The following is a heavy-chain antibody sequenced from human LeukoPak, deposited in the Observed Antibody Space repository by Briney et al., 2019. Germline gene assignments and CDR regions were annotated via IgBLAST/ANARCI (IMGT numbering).Heavy chain of an antibody. V-gene: IGHV4-4*07. D-gene: IGHD1-26*01. CDR3: ARGLVGATLHY. CDR2: IYTSGST. J-gene: IGHJ4*02. Sequence: SETLSLTCTVSGCSISSYYWSWIRQPAGKGLEWIGRIYTSGSTNYNPALKSRVTMSVDTSKNQFSLKLSSVTAADTAVYYRARGLVGATLHYWGQGTLVTVSS. CDR1: GCSISSYY.